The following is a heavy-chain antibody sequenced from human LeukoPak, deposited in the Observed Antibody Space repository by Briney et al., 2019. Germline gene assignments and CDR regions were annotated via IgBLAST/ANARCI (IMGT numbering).Heavy chain of an antibody. Sequence: GRSLRLSCAASGFTFDDYAMHWVRHAPGKGLEWDSGISWNSGSIGYADSVKGRFTISRDNAKNSLYLQMNSLRAEDMALYYCAKDYSSSGYYYGYFDYWGQGTLVTVSS. J-gene: IGHJ4*02. CDR3: AKDYSSSGYYYGYFDY. CDR1: GFTFDDYA. D-gene: IGHD3-22*01. V-gene: IGHV3-9*03. CDR2: ISWNSGSI.